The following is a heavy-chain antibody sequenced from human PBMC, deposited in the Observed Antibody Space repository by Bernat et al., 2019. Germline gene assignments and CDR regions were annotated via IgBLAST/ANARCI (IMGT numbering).Heavy chain of an antibody. J-gene: IGHJ4*02. CDR1: GFTFSGSA. V-gene: IGHV3-73*02. CDR3: TRGITGTTPYFDY. CDR2: IRSKAKSYAT. D-gene: IGHD1-20*01. Sequence: EVQLVESGGGLVQPGGSLKLSCAASGFTFSGSAMHWVRQASGKGLEGVGRIRSKAKSYATADAASVKGRFTISRDDSKNTAYLQMNSLKTEDTAVYYCTRGITGTTPYFDYWGQGTLVTISS.